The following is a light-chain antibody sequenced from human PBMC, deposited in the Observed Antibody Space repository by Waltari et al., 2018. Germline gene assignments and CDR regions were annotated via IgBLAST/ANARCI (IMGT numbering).Light chain of an antibody. CDR3: QAWDSSTRYV. CDR1: TLGDKY. V-gene: IGLV3-1*01. J-gene: IGLJ1*01. CDR2: QDS. Sequence: SYELTQPPSVSVSTGQTASITCSGDTLGDKYAFWYQQKPGQSPVLVIYQDSKRPSGIPERFSGSNSGNTATLTISGTQAMDEADYYCQAWDSSTRYVFGTGTKVTVL.